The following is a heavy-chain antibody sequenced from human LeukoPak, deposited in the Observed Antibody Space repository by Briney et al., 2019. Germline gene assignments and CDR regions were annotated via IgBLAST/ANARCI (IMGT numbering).Heavy chain of an antibody. CDR2: ISSSSRYI. Sequence: GGSLSLSCAASGFTFSSNSMSWVSQAPGKGLEWDSSISSSSRYIFYADSMKGRFTISRDNAKNSLYLQMNSLRAEDTAVYYCARDCSSTSSCYYYYGMDVWGQGTTVTVSS. D-gene: IGHD2-2*01. CDR1: GFTFSSNS. J-gene: IGHJ6*02. CDR3: ARDCSSTSSCYYYYGMDV. V-gene: IGHV3-21*01.